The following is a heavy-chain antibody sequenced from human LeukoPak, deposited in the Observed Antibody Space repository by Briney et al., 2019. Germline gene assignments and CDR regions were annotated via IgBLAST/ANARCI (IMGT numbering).Heavy chain of an antibody. J-gene: IGHJ4*02. CDR3: ARSYYYGGEFDY. D-gene: IGHD3-10*01. Sequence: SETPSLTCTVSGGSISSYYWSWIRQPPGKGLEWIGYIYYSGSTNYNPSLKSRVTISVDTSKNQFSLKLSSVTAADTAVYYCARSYYYGGEFDYWGQGTLVTVSS. CDR2: IYYSGST. CDR1: GGSISSYY. V-gene: IGHV4-59*01.